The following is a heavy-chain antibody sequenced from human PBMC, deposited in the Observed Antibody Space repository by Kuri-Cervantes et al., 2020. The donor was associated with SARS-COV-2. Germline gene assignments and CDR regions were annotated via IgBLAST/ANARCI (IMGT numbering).Heavy chain of an antibody. CDR3: ARAWGY. V-gene: IGHV4-34*01. J-gene: IGHJ4*02. CDR2: INHSGST. D-gene: IGHD3-16*01. Sequence: SQTLSLTCAVYGGSFSGYYWSWIRQPPGKGLEWIGEINHSGSTNYNLSLKSRVTISVDTSKNQFSLKLSSVTAADTAVYYCARAWGYWGQGTLVTVSS. CDR1: GGSFSGYY.